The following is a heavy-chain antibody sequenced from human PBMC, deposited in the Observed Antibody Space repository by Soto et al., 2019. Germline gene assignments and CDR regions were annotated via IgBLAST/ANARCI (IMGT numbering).Heavy chain of an antibody. J-gene: IGHJ6*02. V-gene: IGHV4-34*01. CDR1: RGTFWSSV. D-gene: IGHD1-20*01. CDR2: INHSGST. CDR3: ARRQKQGVNFHDYCYGMDF. Sequence: AACRGTFWSSVWAGSRKKKGKGLEWIGEINHSGSTNYTPSLKSRVTISVDTSKNQFSLKLSSVTAADTAVYYCARRQKQGVNFHDYCYGMDFWVQGTTVTGSS.